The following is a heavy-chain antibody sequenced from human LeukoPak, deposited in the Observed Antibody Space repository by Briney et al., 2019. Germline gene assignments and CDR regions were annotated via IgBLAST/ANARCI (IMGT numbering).Heavy chain of an antibody. CDR1: GGSFSGYY. J-gene: IGHJ4*02. D-gene: IGHD1-1*01. CDR3: ARRKLERGEIDY. V-gene: IGHV4-34*01. Sequence: SETLSLTCAVYGGSFSGYYWSWIRQPPGKWLEWIGEINHSGSTNYNPSLKSRVTISVDTSKNQFSLKLSSVTAADTAVYYCARRKLERGEIDYWGQGTLVTVSS. CDR2: INHSGST.